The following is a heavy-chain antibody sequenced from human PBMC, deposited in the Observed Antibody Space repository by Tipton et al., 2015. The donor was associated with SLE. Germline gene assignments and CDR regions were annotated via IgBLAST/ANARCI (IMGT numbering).Heavy chain of an antibody. CDR3: ARHGRGGQTDYYYGMDV. CDR1: GGSISSGGYY. J-gene: IGHJ6*02. CDR2: IYYSGST. V-gene: IGHV4-31*03. D-gene: IGHD2-15*01. Sequence: TLSLTCTVSGGSISSGGYYWSWIRQHPGKGLEWIGYIYYSGSTYYNPSLKSRVTISVDTSKNQFSLKLSSVTAADTAVYYCARHGRGGQTDYYYGMDVWGQGTTVTVSS.